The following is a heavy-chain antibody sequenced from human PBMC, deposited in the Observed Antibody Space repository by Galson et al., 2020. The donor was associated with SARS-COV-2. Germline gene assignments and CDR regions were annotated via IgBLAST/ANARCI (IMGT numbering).Heavy chain of an antibody. J-gene: IGHJ6*03. V-gene: IGHV1-69*13. CDR1: GGTFSSYA. D-gene: IGHD2-15*01. CDR2: IIPIFGTP. CDR3: ASCRSFVLKVGGGNYYMDV. Sequence: SVKVSCKASGGTFSSYAISWVRQAPGQGLEWMGGIIPIFGTPNYAQKFQGRVTITADESASTAYMELSSLRSEDTAVYYCASCRSFVLKVGGGNYYMDVWGKGTTVTVSS.